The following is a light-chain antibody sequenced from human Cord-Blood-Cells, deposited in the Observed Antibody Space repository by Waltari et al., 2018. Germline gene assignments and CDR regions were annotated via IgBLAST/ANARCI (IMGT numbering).Light chain of an antibody. J-gene: IGLJ1*01. CDR1: SSDVGGCHY. CDR2: DVR. Sequence: QSALTQPRSVPGSPGQSVTLSCTGTSSDVGGCHYDFWYQQHPGKAPKLMIYDVRKRPSGVPDRFSGSKSGNTASLTISGLQAEDEADYYCCSYAGSYTSYVFGTGTKVTVL. V-gene: IGLV2-11*01. CDR3: CSYAGSYTSYV.